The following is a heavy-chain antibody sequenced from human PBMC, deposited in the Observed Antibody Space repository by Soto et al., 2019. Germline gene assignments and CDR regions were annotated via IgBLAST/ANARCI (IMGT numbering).Heavy chain of an antibody. CDR3: ATPHFSVVAVAGYSYGVDV. V-gene: IGHV1-69*12. D-gene: IGHD6-19*01. CDR2: IIPIFGTA. J-gene: IGHJ6*02. Sequence: QVQLVQSGAEVKKPGSSVKVSCKASGGTFSSYAISWVRQAPGQGLEWLGGIIPIFGTADYAQKFQGRVTMTADDSTSTAYMELSSLRSEDTAVYYWATPHFSVVAVAGYSYGVDVWGQGTTVTVSS. CDR1: GGTFSSYA.